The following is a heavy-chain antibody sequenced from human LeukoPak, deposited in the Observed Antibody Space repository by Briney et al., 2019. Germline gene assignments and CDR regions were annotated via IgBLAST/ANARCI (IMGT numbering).Heavy chain of an antibody. CDR3: ARFGIAAAGTFDY. J-gene: IGHJ4*02. Sequence: SETLSLTCAVYGGSFSGYYWSWIRQPPGKGLEWIGEINHSGSTNYNPSLKSRVTISVDTSKNQFSLKLSSVTAADTAVYYCARFGIAAAGTFDYWGQGTLVTASS. D-gene: IGHD6-13*01. CDR2: INHSGST. CDR1: GGSFSGYY. V-gene: IGHV4-34*01.